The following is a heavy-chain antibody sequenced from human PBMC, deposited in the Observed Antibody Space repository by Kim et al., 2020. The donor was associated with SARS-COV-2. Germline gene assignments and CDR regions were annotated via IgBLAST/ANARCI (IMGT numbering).Heavy chain of an antibody. V-gene: IGHV3-48*04. Sequence: GGSLRLSCAASGFTFSSYCMSWVRQAPGKGLEWVSYISSSSSTIYYADSVKGRFTISRDNAKNSLYLQMNSLRAEDTAVYYCARSPYYYDSSGYYYYYYGTDVWGQGTPGTAS. J-gene: IGHJ6*02. CDR3: ARSPYYYDSSGYYYYYYGTDV. D-gene: IGHD3-22*01. CDR1: GFTFSSYC. CDR2: ISSSSSTI.